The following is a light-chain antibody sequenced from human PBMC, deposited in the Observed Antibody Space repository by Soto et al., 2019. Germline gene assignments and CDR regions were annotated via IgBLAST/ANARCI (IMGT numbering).Light chain of an antibody. CDR3: QSYDNILSAVV. CDR1: SSNIGSEY. Sequence: QSVLTQPPSASGTPGQRVTISCSGSSSNIGSEYVYWYQQLPGTAPKLLIFSNTNRPSGVPDRFSGSKSGTSVSLAIAGLQAEDEGDYYCQSYDNILSAVVFGGGTKLTVL. J-gene: IGLJ2*01. CDR2: SNT. V-gene: IGLV1-47*02.